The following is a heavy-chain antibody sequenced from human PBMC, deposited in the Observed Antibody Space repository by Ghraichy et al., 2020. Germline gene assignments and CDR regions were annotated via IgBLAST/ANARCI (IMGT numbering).Heavy chain of an antibody. CDR2: IYPGDSDT. V-gene: IGHV5-51*01. CDR3: ARLAWELLSTPYYIDH. CDR1: GYSFTTYW. J-gene: IGHJ4*02. Sequence: GESLNISCKASGYSFTTYWLGWVRQMPGKSLELMGIIYPGDSDTSYSPSFQGQVTISADKSINIAYLQWDSLKASDTAMYFCARLAWELLSTPYYIDHWGQGTLVTVSS. D-gene: IGHD1-26*01.